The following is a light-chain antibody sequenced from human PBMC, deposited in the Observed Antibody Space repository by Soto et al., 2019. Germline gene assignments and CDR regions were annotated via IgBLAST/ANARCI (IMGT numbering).Light chain of an antibody. CDR3: QQRSDWPWT. J-gene: IGKJ1*01. CDR2: DSS. CDR1: QSVSSSY. Sequence: EIVLTQSPGTLSLSPGERATLSCRASQSVSSSYLAWYRQKPGQAPRLLIYDSSNRAAGIPARFSGSGSGTDFTLTVSSLEPEDFVVYYCQQRSDWPWTFGQGTKVDIK. V-gene: IGKV3-11*01.